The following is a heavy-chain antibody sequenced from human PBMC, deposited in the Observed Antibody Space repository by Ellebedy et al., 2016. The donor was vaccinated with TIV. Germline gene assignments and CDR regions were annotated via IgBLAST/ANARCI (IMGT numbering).Heavy chain of an antibody. CDR2: MWYDGGNK. Sequence: PGGSLRLSCAASGFTFSNFGMHWVRQAPGKGLEWVAVMWYDGGNKYYGDPVKGRFTISRDSSKNTLYLQMNSLRAEDTAGYYCARDQWNEGHYYYGMDVWGQGTSVTVSS. J-gene: IGHJ6*02. V-gene: IGHV3-33*08. CDR3: ARDQWNEGHYYYGMDV. CDR1: GFTFSNFG. D-gene: IGHD1-1*01.